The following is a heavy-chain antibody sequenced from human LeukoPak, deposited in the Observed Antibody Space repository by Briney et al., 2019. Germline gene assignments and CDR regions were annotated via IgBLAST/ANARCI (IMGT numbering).Heavy chain of an antibody. J-gene: IGHJ6*03. CDR1: GYSFTTYW. CDR3: ARLGGGYSPYNYYYYYMDV. Sequence: PGESLQISCKGSGYSFTTYWIGWVRLMPGKGLGWVGIIYPGDSDTRYSPSLQGQVTISADKSISTAYLQWSSLKASDTAMYYCARLGGGYSPYNYYYYYMDVWGKGTTVTVSS. V-gene: IGHV5-51*01. CDR2: IYPGDSDT. D-gene: IGHD5-24*01.